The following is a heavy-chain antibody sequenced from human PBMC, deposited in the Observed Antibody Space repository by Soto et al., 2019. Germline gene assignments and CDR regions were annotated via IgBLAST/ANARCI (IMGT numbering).Heavy chain of an antibody. Sequence: SLRRSCAASGFTFSSYGMHWVRQAPGKGLEWVAVIWYDGSNKYYADSVKGRFTISRDNSKNTLYLQMNSLRAEDTAVYYCAREVGKGIAAPTDYWGQG. CDR1: GFTFSSYG. CDR2: IWYDGSNK. J-gene: IGHJ4*02. D-gene: IGHD6-13*01. V-gene: IGHV3-33*01. CDR3: AREVGKGIAAPTDY.